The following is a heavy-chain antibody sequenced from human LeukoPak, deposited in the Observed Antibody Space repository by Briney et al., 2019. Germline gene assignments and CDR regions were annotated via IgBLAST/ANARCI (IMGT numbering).Heavy chain of an antibody. CDR2: IIPIFGTA. J-gene: IGHJ4*02. CDR3: ARGQGDYDSSGPWDY. CDR1: GGTFSSYA. D-gene: IGHD3-22*01. Sequence: ASVKVSCTASGGTFSSYAISWVRQAPGQGLEWMGGIIPIFGTANYAQKFQGRVTITADESTSTAYMELSSLRSEDTAVYYCARGQGDYDSSGPWDYWGQGTLVTVSS. V-gene: IGHV1-69*01.